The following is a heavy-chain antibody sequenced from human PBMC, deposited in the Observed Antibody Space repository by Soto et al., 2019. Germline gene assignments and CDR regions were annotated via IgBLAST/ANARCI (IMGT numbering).Heavy chain of an antibody. Sequence: QVQLVESGGGVVQPGRSLRLSCAASGFTFSSYGMHWVRQAPGKGLEWVAVISYDGSNKYYADSVKGRFTISRDNSKNRLYRQMNSLRAEDTAVYYCAKGPAIVLVPAAMNYYYGMDVWGQGTTVTVSS. J-gene: IGHJ6*02. CDR2: ISYDGSNK. CDR1: GFTFSSYG. CDR3: AKGPAIVLVPAAMNYYYGMDV. D-gene: IGHD2-2*01. V-gene: IGHV3-30*18.